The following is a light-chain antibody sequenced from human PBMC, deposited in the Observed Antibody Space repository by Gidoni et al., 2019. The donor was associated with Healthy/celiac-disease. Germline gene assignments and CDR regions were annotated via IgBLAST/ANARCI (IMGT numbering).Light chain of an antibody. J-gene: IGLJ2*01. Sequence: QSALTQPASVSGSPGQSITISCTGTSSDVGSYNLVSWYQQHPGKAPKLMIYEVSKRPSGVSNRFSGSKSGNTASLTISGLQAEDEADYYCCSYAGSSTFAAHVVFGGGTKLTVL. CDR1: SSDVGSYNL. V-gene: IGLV2-23*02. CDR3: CSYAGSSTFAAHVV. CDR2: EVS.